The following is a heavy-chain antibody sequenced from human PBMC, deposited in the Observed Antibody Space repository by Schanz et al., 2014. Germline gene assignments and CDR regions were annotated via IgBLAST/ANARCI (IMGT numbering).Heavy chain of an antibody. CDR2: IIPILGIA. CDR3: ATGPSGSLDY. D-gene: IGHD3-10*01. CDR1: GGTFSSYT. Sequence: QVQLVQSEAEVKKPGSSVTVSCKASGGTFSSYTISWVRQAPGQGLEWMGRIIPILGIANYAQNFQGRVTITADKSTSTAYMELTSLRSEDTAVYYCATGPSGSLDYWGQGTLVTVSS. V-gene: IGHV1-69*02. J-gene: IGHJ4*02.